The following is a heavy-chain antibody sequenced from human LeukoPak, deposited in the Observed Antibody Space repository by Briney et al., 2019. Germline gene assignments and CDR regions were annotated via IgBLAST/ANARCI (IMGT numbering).Heavy chain of an antibody. CDR1: GFTFSNTW. CDR3: TADSSGYTY. J-gene: IGHJ4*02. Sequence: GGSLSLSCAASGFTFSNTWMSWVRQAPGKGLEWVGRIKSKTDGGTTDYAAPVKGRFTISNDDSQNTLYLQMNSLKTEDTAVSYCTADSSGYTYWGQGTLVTVSS. CDR2: IKSKTDGGTT. D-gene: IGHD3-22*01. V-gene: IGHV3-15*01.